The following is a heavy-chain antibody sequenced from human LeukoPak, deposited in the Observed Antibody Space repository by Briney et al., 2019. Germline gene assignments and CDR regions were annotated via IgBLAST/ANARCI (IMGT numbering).Heavy chain of an antibody. J-gene: IGHJ4*02. D-gene: IGHD3-16*01. CDR3: VRVLGQGE. V-gene: IGHV1-2*02. Sequence: SVKVSCKASVYTFTRYYMHWVGQAPGPGREGMGWINPNSCGSNYAQKFQGRVTMPRDTSISTAYMELGRVRSDDTAVYYCVRVLGQGEWGQGTLVTVSS. CDR2: INPNSCGS. CDR1: VYTFTRYY.